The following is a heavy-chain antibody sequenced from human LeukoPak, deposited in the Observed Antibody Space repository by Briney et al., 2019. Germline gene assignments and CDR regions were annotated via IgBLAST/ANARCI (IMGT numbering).Heavy chain of an antibody. V-gene: IGHV1-24*01. CDR2: FDPEDGET. J-gene: IGHJ6*02. D-gene: IGHD2-15*01. CDR3: ATCGSCYSPYYYCYYGMDV. CDR1: GYTLTELS. Sequence: ASVKVSCKVSGYTLTELSMHWVRQAPGKGLEWMGGFDPEDGETIYAQKFQGRVTMTEDTSTNTAYMELSSLRSEDTAVYYCATCGSCYSPYYYCYYGMDVWGQGTTVTVSS.